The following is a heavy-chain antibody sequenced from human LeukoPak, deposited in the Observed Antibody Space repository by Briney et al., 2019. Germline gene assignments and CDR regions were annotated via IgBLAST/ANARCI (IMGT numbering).Heavy chain of an antibody. CDR1: GGSISSSSYY. V-gene: IGHV4-39*01. D-gene: IGHD3-22*01. CDR3: ASRFAGYYYDSSGSYFDY. Sequence: SETLSLTCAVSGGSISSSSYYWGWIRQPPGKGLEWIGSIYYSGSTYYNPSLKSRATISVDTSKNQFSLKLSSVTAADTAVYYCASRFAGYYYDSSGSYFDYWGQGTLVTVSS. CDR2: IYYSGST. J-gene: IGHJ4*02.